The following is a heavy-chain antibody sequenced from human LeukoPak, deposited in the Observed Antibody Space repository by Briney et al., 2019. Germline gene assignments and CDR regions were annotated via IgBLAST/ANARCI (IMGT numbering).Heavy chain of an antibody. D-gene: IGHD4-17*01. CDR3: AKGNSWDYGDYG. CDR1: GFTVKSVA. J-gene: IGHJ3*01. CDR2: ISGSGGST. V-gene: IGHV3-23*01. Sequence: GPTLRNPYAASGFTVKSVALSWVRHAQKKRLEWVSTISGSGGSTYYADSVKGRFTISRDNSKNTLYLQMNSLRAEDTAVYYCAKGNSWDYGDYGWGQGTMVTVSS.